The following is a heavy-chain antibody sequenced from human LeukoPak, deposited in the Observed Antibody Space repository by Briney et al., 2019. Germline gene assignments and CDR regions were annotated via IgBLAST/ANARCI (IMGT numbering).Heavy chain of an antibody. Sequence: PGGSLRLSCTTSGFTFGDYAMSWVRQAPGKGLEWVGFIRNQIYGAKTDYAASVKGRFTISRDDSQRIAYLQMNSLSTEDTAVYFCTRVNYYDSRSFYHGYFDYWGQGTLVTVSS. D-gene: IGHD3-22*01. CDR3: TRVNYYDSRSFYHGYFDY. CDR2: IRNQIYGAKT. CDR1: GFTFGDYA. J-gene: IGHJ4*02. V-gene: IGHV3-49*04.